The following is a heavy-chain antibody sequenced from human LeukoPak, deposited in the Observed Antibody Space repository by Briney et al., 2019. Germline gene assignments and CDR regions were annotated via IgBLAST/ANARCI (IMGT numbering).Heavy chain of an antibody. V-gene: IGHV4-59*11. D-gene: IGHD6-13*01. CDR2: IYYSGST. CDR1: GGSISSHY. Sequence: SETLSLTCSVSGGSISSHYWSWIRQPPGKGLEWIGYIYYSGSTNYNPSLKSRVTISVDTSKNQFSLKLSSVTAADTAVYYCARGYSSSWYRGFDYWGQGTLVTVSS. J-gene: IGHJ4*02. CDR3: ARGYSSSWYRGFDY.